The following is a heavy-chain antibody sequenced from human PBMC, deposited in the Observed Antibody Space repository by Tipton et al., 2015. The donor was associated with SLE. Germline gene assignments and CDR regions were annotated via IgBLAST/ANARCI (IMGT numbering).Heavy chain of an antibody. D-gene: IGHD5-12*01. V-gene: IGHV1-69*13. CDR3: ARGADSGQPYYYDMDV. CDR1: GGTFSSYA. Sequence: QSGPEVKKPGASVKVSCKASGGTFSSYAISWGRQAPGQGLEWMGRIIPIFGTANYAQKFQGRVTITADESTSTAYMELSSLSSEDTAVYYCARGADSGQPYYYDMDVWGQGTTVTVSS. J-gene: IGHJ6*02. CDR2: IIPIFGTA.